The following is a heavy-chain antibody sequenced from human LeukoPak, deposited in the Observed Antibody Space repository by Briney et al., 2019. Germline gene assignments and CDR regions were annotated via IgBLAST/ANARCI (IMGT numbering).Heavy chain of an antibody. D-gene: IGHD6-19*01. J-gene: IGHJ4*02. CDR1: GGSISSYY. V-gene: IGHV4-59*08. CDR3: AREAVCSGCHYFDY. Sequence: LETLSLTCTVSGGSISSYYWSWIRQPPGKGLEWIGYIYYSGSTNYNPSLKSRVTISVDTSKNQFSLKLSSVTAADTAVYYCAREAVCSGCHYFDYWGQGTLVTVSS. CDR2: IYYSGST.